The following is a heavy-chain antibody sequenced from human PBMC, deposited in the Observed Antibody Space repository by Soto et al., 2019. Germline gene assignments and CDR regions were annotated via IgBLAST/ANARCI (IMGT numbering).Heavy chain of an antibody. Sequence: GGSLRLSCVASRLTFRSRAMRWVRQAPGEGLQWVATRTDNGGYAKSASSVRGRFVISRDNSKKTLYLQMTSLTAEDSAMYSRARGSTESYPGSRIFDFWGRGTLVTVSS. CDR2: RTDNGGYA. J-gene: IGHJ4*02. CDR3: ARGSTESYPGSRIFDF. D-gene: IGHD3-10*01. V-gene: IGHV3-23*01. CDR1: RLTFRSRA.